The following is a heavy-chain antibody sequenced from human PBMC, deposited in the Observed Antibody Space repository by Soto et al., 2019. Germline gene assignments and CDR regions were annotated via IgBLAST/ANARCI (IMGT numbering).Heavy chain of an antibody. D-gene: IGHD4-17*01. V-gene: IGHV1-69*13. CDR2: ILPAFGTA. Sequence: QVRLVQSGAEVKKPGSSLKVSCKYSGGTFKTESINWLRQAPGQGLEWMGNILPAFGTADYAPKFQGRVTITADQATTTAYMELSSLTSQETAFSFCARGHEYGGNSDAFDIWGQGTLVPVSS. J-gene: IGHJ3*02. CDR1: GGTFKTES. CDR3: ARGHEYGGNSDAFDI.